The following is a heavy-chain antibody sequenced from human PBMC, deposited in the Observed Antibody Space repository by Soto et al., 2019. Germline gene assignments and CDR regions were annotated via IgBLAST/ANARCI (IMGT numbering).Heavy chain of an antibody. V-gene: IGHV3-21*06. CDR1: GFTFTRHS. D-gene: IGHD2-21*02. CDR2: ISGTGTFI. J-gene: IGHJ3*02. Sequence: EVQLVESGGGLVKPGGSLRLSCAASGFTFTRHSMNWVRQAPGKGLEWVSCISGTGTFIYYSDSVKGRFTISRDDAKTSLYLQMNSLTAEDTAVYYCARGSGTDTGDALDIWGPETMVTVS. CDR3: ARGSGTDTGDALDI.